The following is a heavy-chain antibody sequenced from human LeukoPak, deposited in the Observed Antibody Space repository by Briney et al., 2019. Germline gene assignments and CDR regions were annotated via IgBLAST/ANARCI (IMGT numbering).Heavy chain of an antibody. J-gene: IGHJ4*02. CDR1: GGSISSNSYY. CDR3: ARHLSITGTTGFDY. Sequence: PSETLSLTCTVSGGSISSNSYYWGWIRQPPGKGLEWIGSIYYSGSTYYNPSLKSRVTISVDTSKNQFSLKLSSVTAADTAVYYCARHLSITGTTGFDYWGQGTLVTVSS. V-gene: IGHV4-39*01. CDR2: IYYSGST. D-gene: IGHD1-20*01.